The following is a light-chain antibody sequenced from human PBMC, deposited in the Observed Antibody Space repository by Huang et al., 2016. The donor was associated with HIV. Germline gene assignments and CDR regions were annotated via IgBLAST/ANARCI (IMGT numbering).Light chain of an antibody. V-gene: IGKV3-11*01. CDR2: DGS. Sequence: EVVLTQSPPTLSLFPGETATLSCRASQTIGTYVAWYQQRPGQGPRLPIYDGSNRAAGVPARISGAGSGTTFTLSISGLESEDFGVYYCQQRRSWPLTFGGGTKVEV. J-gene: IGKJ4*01. CDR3: QQRRSWPLT. CDR1: QTIGTY.